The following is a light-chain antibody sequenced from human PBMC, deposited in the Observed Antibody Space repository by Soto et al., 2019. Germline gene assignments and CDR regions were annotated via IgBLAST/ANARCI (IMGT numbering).Light chain of an antibody. V-gene: IGKV3-20*01. J-gene: IGKJ1*01. CDR2: GAS. Sequence: EVVLPQSPGTLSLSPGERATLSCRASHTVTSSFLAWYQQKPGQSPRLLISGASNRATDIPDRFSGSGSGTDFTLVISRVGPEDSAVYYCQQYGNSPRTFGQGTKVDI. CDR1: HTVTSSF. CDR3: QQYGNSPRT.